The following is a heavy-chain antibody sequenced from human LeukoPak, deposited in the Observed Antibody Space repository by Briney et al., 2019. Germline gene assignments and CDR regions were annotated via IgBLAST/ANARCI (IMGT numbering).Heavy chain of an antibody. CDR3: ARARPLSNYYGSGVDV. J-gene: IGHJ6*02. V-gene: IGHV4-34*01. CDR2: INHSGST. D-gene: IGHD3-10*01. Sequence: SETLSLTCAVYGGSFSGYYWSWIRQPPGKGLEWIGEINHSGSTNYNPSLKSRVTISVDTSKNQFSLKLSSVTAADTAVYYCARARPLSNYYGSGVDVWGQGTTVTV. CDR1: GGSFSGYY.